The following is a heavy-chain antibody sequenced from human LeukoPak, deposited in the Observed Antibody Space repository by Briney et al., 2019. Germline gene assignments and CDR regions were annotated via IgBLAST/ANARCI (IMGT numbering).Heavy chain of an antibody. V-gene: IGHV3-33*02. CDR2: IYSYGVNK. CDR1: GYYLGNHG. D-gene: IGHD2-8*01. J-gene: IGHJ6*03. Sequence: PGTSLRLSCTASGYYLGNHGMHWVRQAPGKGLEWVAIIYSYGVNKYFADSVKGRLTISIITSTNTLFLEMESLTTEDTAIYYCVRRRASVFEGYMDVWGKGATVSVSS. CDR3: VRRRASVFEGYMDV.